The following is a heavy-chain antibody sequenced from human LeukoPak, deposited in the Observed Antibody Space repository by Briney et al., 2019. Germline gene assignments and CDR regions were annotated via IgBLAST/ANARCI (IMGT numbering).Heavy chain of an antibody. Sequence: PSETLSLTCTVSGGSVSSYYWSWIRQPPGKGLEWIAYIYYSGSTKYNPSLKSRVTISLDRSKNQFSLELRSVTAADTAVYYCARLQVHCGGDCYTRWFDPWGQGTLVTVSS. CDR1: GGSVSSYY. CDR2: IYYSGST. D-gene: IGHD2-21*02. CDR3: ARLQVHCGGDCYTRWFDP. V-gene: IGHV4-59*08. J-gene: IGHJ5*02.